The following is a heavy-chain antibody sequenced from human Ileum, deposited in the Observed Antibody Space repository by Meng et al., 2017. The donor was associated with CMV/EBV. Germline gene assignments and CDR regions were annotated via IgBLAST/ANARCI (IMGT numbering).Heavy chain of an antibody. V-gene: IGHV1-69*04. CDR1: TSHSHS. Sequence: TSHSHSISCLRDVPGQGVEWMGRIIPRVGIPNYIPKFQGKITISADKSTNTAYLEVTSLTSEDTAMYYCARGSQVVAGIEDHYLDYWGQGSLVTVSS. CDR2: IIPRVGIP. D-gene: IGHD6-19*01. J-gene: IGHJ4*02. CDR3: ARGSQVVAGIEDHYLDY.